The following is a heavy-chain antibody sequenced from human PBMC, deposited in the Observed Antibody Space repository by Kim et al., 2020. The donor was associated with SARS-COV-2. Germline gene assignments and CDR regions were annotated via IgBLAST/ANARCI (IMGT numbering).Heavy chain of an antibody. Sequence: IRSSPSFQGQVTISADKSINTAYLQWSSLKASDTAMYYCVRCSGGSCYYDYWGQGTLVTVSS. CDR3: VRCSGGSCYYDY. CDR2: I. V-gene: IGHV5-51*01. D-gene: IGHD2-15*01. J-gene: IGHJ4*02.